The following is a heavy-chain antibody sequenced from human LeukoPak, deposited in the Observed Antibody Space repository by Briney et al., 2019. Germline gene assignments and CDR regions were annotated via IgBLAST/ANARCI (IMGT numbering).Heavy chain of an antibody. D-gene: IGHD2-2*01. V-gene: IGHV4-59*11. CDR1: GGSISSHY. CDR3: ARGYCSSTSCQSPFDY. CDR2: IYYSGST. Sequence: SETLSLTCTVSGGSISSHYWSWIRQPPGKGLEWIGYIYYSGSTNYNPSLKSRVTISVDTSKNQFSLKLSSVTAADTAVYYCARGYCSSTSCQSPFDYWGQGTLVTVSS. J-gene: IGHJ4*02.